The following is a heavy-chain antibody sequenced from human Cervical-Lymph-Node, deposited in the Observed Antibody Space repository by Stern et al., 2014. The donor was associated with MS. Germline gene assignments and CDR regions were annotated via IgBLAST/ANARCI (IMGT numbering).Heavy chain of an antibody. Sequence: EVQLVESGAEVKKPGESLKLSCKGSGYSFTSYWIGWVRQLPGKGLEWLGVIYPDDSETSYSPSFQGQVTITANKSLNSVNLQWSSMKGSDTAVYYCARNDEWLQFGGPVGWFDPWGQGTLVTVSS. CDR2: IYPDDSET. CDR1: GYSFTSYW. V-gene: IGHV5-51*01. D-gene: IGHD5-24*01. J-gene: IGHJ5*02. CDR3: ARNDEWLQFGGPVGWFDP.